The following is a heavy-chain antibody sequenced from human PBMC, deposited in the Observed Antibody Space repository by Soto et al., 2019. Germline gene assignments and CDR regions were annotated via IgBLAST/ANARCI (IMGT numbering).Heavy chain of an antibody. V-gene: IGHV1-58*02. Sequence: QMQLVQSGPEVKKPGTSVKVSCKASGFTLTSSAMQWVRQARGQRLEWIGWIVVGSGNTNYAQKFQERVXXTXDXXTSTAYMELSSLRSEDTAVYYCAAMGGVGATYFDYWGQGTLVTVSS. J-gene: IGHJ4*02. CDR2: IVVGSGNT. CDR1: GFTLTSSA. D-gene: IGHD1-26*01. CDR3: AAMGGVGATYFDY.